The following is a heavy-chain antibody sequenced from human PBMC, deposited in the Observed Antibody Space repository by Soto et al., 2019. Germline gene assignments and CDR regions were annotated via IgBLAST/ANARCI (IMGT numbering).Heavy chain of an antibody. D-gene: IGHD3-3*01. Sequence: GGSLRLSCAASGFLFNTYAMHWVRQAPGKGLEWVAVISYDARNTYYADSVKGRFTISRDNSKNTLYLQMNSLRAEDTAVYYCARAGYYDFWSGYIPVGATNGSGNAHTHYWGQGTLVTVSS. CDR3: ARAGYYDFWSGYIPVGATNGSGNAHTHY. V-gene: IGHV3-30*04. CDR1: GFLFNTYA. J-gene: IGHJ4*02. CDR2: ISYDARNT.